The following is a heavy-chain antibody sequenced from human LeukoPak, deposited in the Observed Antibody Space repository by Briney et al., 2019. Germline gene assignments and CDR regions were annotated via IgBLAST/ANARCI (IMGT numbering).Heavy chain of an antibody. CDR1: GFTFSSYW. CDR2: ISSNGGST. V-gene: IGHV3-64D*09. CDR3: VETLISVAGTGAFDI. Sequence: GGSLRLSCAASGFTFSSYWMSWVRQAPGKGLEYVSVISSNGGSTYYADSVKGRFTISRDNSKNTLYLQMSSLRAEDTAVYYCVETLISVAGTGAFDIWGQGTMVTVSS. D-gene: IGHD6-19*01. J-gene: IGHJ3*02.